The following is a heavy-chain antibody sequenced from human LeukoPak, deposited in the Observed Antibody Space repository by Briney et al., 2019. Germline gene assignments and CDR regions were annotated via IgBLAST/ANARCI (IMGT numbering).Heavy chain of an antibody. CDR1: GFPLRLFW. Sequence: GGSLSLSCAVSGFPLRLFWMHWVRQAPGKGRLWVSCIYGSGDDRKYADSVKGRFIISGDNAKNPLNLHMDSLRVEDTAAYYCVSEVNAFQASGQGTVVTASS. V-gene: IGHV3-74*01. CDR2: IYGSGDDR. D-gene: IGHD1-1*01. CDR3: VSEVNAFQA. J-gene: IGHJ5*02.